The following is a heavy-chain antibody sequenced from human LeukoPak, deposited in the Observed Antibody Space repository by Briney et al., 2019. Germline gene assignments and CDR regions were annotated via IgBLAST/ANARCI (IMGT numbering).Heavy chain of an antibody. J-gene: IGHJ4*02. CDR1: GFIFSNYG. CDR2: ISYDGSNK. V-gene: IGHV3-30*05. CDR3: TREQDREASATVVGDY. Sequence: PGGSLRLSCAASGFIFSNYGMHWVRQAPGKGLEWVAVISYDGSNKYYADSVKGRFTISRDNSKNTLYLQMNSLRAEGTAVYYCTREQDREASATVVGDYWGQGTLVTVSS. D-gene: IGHD4-23*01.